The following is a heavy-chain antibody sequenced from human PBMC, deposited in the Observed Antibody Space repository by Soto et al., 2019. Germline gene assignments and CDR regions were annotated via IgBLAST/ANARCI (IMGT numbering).Heavy chain of an antibody. CDR3: AAWGRFSDGYNFTDC. D-gene: IGHD5-18*01. J-gene: IGHJ4*02. V-gene: IGHV3-21*01. CDR1: GFTFSSYG. CDR2: ISSSSTYI. Sequence: PGGSLRLSCAASGFTFSSYGINWVRQAPWKGLEWVSSISSSSTYIYYADSLKGRFTISRDNAKNSLYLQMNSLRAEDTAVYYCAAWGRFSDGYNFTDCLGQGTLLAVSP.